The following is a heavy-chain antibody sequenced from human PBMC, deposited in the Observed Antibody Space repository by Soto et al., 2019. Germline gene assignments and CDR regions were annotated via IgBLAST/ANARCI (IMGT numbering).Heavy chain of an antibody. D-gene: IGHD2-21*01. CDR2: ISAYNGNT. Sequence: QVQLVQSGAEVKKPGASVKVSCKASGYTFTSYGISWVRQAPGQGLEWMGWISAYNGNTNYAQKLQGRVTMTTDTSTSTAYIELRSLRSDDTAVYYCARVEVLMVEIATTLDYWGQGTLVTVSS. CDR3: ARVEVLMVEIATTLDY. J-gene: IGHJ4*02. V-gene: IGHV1-18*01. CDR1: GYTFTSYG.